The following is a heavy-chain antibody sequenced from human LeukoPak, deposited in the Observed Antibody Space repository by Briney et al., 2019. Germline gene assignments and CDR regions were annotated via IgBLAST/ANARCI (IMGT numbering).Heavy chain of an antibody. CDR1: GFTFGDYA. D-gene: IGHD3-16*01. Sequence: GGSVRLSCTASGFTFGDYAMSWVRQAPGKGLEWVGFIRSNFYGGTTDYAASVKGRFTISRDGSKSIAYLQMNSLKTEDTAVYYCTRGGGGDPVDYWGQGALVTVSS. V-gene: IGHV3-49*04. CDR2: IRSNFYGGTT. CDR3: TRGGGGDPVDY. J-gene: IGHJ4*02.